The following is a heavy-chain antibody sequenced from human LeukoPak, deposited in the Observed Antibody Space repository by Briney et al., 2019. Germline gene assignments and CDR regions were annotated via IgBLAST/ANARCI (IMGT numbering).Heavy chain of an antibody. Sequence: GGSLRLSCAASGFTFSSYAMHWVRQAPGKGLEWVAVISYDGSNKYYADSVKGRFTISRDNSKNTLYLQMNSLRAEDTAVYYCARDSTTLILTYGFDYWGQGTLVTVSS. D-gene: IGHD3/OR15-3a*01. CDR3: ARDSTTLILTYGFDY. CDR1: GFTFSSYA. CDR2: ISYDGSNK. V-gene: IGHV3-30-3*01. J-gene: IGHJ4*02.